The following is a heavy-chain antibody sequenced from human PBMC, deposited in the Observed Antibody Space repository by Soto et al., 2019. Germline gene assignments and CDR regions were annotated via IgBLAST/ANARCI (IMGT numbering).Heavy chain of an antibody. J-gene: IGHJ5*02. Sequence: SETLSLTCAVSGYSISSGYYWDWIRQPPGKGLEWIGSIYHSGSTYYNPSLKSRVTISVDTSKNQFSLKLSSVTAADTAVYYCARVNYYDSSGAFDPWGQGTLVTVS. CDR2: IYHSGST. CDR3: ARVNYYDSSGAFDP. V-gene: IGHV4-38-2*01. CDR1: GYSISSGYY. D-gene: IGHD3-22*01.